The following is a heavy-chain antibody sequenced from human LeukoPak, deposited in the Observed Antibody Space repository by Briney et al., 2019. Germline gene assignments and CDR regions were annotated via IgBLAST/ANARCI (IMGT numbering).Heavy chain of an antibody. V-gene: IGHV4-61*01. Sequence: SETLSLTCTVSGGSVSSASYYWSWIRQPPGKGLEWIGYIYYSGSTNYNPSPKSRVTISVDTSKNQFSLKLSSVTAADTAVYYCARVTRFAFDIWGQGTMVTVSS. CDR1: GGSVSSASYY. D-gene: IGHD3-3*01. J-gene: IGHJ3*02. CDR2: IYYSGST. CDR3: ARVTRFAFDI.